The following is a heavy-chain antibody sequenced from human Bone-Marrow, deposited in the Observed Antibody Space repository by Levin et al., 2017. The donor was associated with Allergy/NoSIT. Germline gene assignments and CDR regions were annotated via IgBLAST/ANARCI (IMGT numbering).Heavy chain of an antibody. J-gene: IGHJ6*02. D-gene: IGHD3-3*01. CDR3: ARVRRGDFWSGYYGYYYYYGTDV. CDR1: GVTFNNHT. Sequence: LSLTCAASGVTFNNHTLHWVRQAPGKGLEWVALISSDGSSKYYADSVKGRFTISRDNSKNTLYLEMSSLRAEDTAVYYCARVRRGDFWSGYYGYYYYYGTDVWGQGTTVTVSS. CDR2: ISSDGSSK. V-gene: IGHV3-30-3*01.